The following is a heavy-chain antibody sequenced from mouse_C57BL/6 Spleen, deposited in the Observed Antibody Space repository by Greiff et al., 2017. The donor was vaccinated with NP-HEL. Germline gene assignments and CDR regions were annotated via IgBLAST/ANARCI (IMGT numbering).Heavy chain of an antibody. CDR3: ARSTRVVARYFDV. J-gene: IGHJ1*03. CDR1: GYTFTSYW. D-gene: IGHD1-1*01. Sequence: QVQLQQPGAELVKPGASVKLSCKASGYTFTSYWMHWVKQRPGQGLEWIGMIHPNSGSTNYNEKFKSKATLTVDKSSSTAYMQLSSLTSEDSAVYDCARSTRVVARYFDVWGTGTTVTVSS. V-gene: IGHV1-64*01. CDR2: IHPNSGST.